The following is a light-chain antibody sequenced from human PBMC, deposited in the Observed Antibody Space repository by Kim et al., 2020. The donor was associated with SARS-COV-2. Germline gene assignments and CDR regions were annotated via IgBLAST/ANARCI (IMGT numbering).Light chain of an antibody. V-gene: IGLV1-44*01. J-gene: IGLJ1*01. CDR2: RNS. CDR3: AAWDDSLNGYV. CDR1: SDNIGGNS. Sequence: GQRVTISCSRSSDNIGGNSVNWYQKVPGTAPKLIIYRNSQRPSGVSYRFSGSKSGTSASLAISGLQSEDEADYYCAAWDDSLNGYVFASGTKVTVL.